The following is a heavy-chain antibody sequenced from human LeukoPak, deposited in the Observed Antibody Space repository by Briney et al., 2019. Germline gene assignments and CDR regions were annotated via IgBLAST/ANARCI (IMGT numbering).Heavy chain of an antibody. CDR1: GFTFSSYG. CDR3: ATDHTIFGVVIIGNDAFDI. CDR2: ISFDGTNK. Sequence: GGSLRLSCAASGFTFSSYGMHWVRQAPGKGLEWVAVISFDGTNKFYADSVKGRFTISRDSSKNTLYLQMNSLRAEDTAVYYCATDHTIFGVVIIGNDAFDIWGQGTMVTVSS. D-gene: IGHD3-3*01. V-gene: IGHV3-30*03. J-gene: IGHJ3*02.